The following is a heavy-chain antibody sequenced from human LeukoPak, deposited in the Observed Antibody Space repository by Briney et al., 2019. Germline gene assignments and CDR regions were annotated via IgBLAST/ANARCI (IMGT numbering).Heavy chain of an antibody. CDR3: ARGSGSYGVVDWFDP. CDR2: IYYSEST. J-gene: IGHJ5*02. Sequence: SETQSLTCTVSGGSISSYYWSWIRQPPGKRLEWIGYIYYSESTNYNPSLKSRVTISVDTSKNQFSLKLSSVTAADTAVYYCARGSGSYGVVDWFDPWGQGTLVTVSS. V-gene: IGHV4-59*01. CDR1: GGSISSYY. D-gene: IGHD3-10*01.